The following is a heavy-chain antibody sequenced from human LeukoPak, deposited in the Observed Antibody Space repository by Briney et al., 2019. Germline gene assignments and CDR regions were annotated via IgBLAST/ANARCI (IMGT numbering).Heavy chain of an antibody. Sequence: GASVKVSCKASGYTFTGYYMHWVRQAPGQGLEWMGGIIPIFGTANYAQKFQGRVTITTDESTSTAYMELSSLRSEDTAVYYCATPNGLSHYFDYWGQGTLVTVSS. V-gene: IGHV1-69*05. D-gene: IGHD3-16*02. J-gene: IGHJ4*02. CDR1: GYTFTGYY. CDR2: IIPIFGTA. CDR3: ATPNGLSHYFDY.